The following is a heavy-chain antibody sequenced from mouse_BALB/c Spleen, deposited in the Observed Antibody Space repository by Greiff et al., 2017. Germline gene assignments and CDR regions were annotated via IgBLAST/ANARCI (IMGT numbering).Heavy chain of an antibody. D-gene: IGHD2-4*01. J-gene: IGHJ3*01. Sequence: VKLVESGPGLVAPSQSLSITCTVSGFSLTSYGVHWVRQPPGKGLEWLGVIWAGGSTNYNSALMSRLSISKDNSKSQVFLKMNSLQTDDTAMYYCASPMITTKTWFAYWGQGTLVTVSA. CDR1: GFSLTSYG. V-gene: IGHV2-9*02. CDR2: IWAGGST. CDR3: ASPMITTKTWFAY.